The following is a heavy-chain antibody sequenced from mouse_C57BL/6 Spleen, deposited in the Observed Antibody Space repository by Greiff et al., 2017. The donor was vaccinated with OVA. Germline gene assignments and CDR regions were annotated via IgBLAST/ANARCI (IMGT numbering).Heavy chain of an antibody. Sequence: VKLKQPGAELVKPGASVKLSCKASGYTFTSYWMHWVKQRPGRGLEWIGRIDPNSGGTKYNEKFKSKATLTVDKPSSTAYMQLSSLTSEDSAVYYCVITTVPYWYFDVWGTGTTVTVSS. CDR2: IDPNSGGT. CDR1: GYTFTSYW. V-gene: IGHV1-72*01. J-gene: IGHJ1*03. D-gene: IGHD1-1*01. CDR3: VITTVPYWYFDV.